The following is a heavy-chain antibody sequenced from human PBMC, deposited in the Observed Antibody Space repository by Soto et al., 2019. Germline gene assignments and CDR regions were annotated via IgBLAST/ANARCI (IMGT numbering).Heavy chain of an antibody. V-gene: IGHV3-23*01. CDR2: TRGSGGDT. CDR3: VTVHSHSYYDCDY. J-gene: IGHJ4*02. CDR1: GFTFSFCA. D-gene: IGHD1-26*01. Sequence: EVQLLESGGGLVQPGGSLRLSCAASGFTFSFCAMNWVRQAPGKGLEWVSSTRGSGGDTYYADSVRGRFTISSDNSKNTLYLQRTSLIVEDTAVYYCVTVHSHSYYDCDYWGQGTLVTVSS.